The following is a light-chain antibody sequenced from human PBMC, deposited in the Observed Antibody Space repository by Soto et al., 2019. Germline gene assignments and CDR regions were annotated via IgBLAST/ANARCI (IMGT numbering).Light chain of an antibody. CDR3: QAWDGSTVV. V-gene: IGLV3-1*01. CDR2: QDI. J-gene: IGLJ3*02. CDR1: KLSNKY. Sequence: SSELTQPPSVSVSPGQTASITCSGQKLSNKYACWYQQRSGQSPILVIYQDIKRPSGIPERFSGSNSGNTATLTITGTQAVDEADYYCQAWDGSTVVFAGGTKLTVL.